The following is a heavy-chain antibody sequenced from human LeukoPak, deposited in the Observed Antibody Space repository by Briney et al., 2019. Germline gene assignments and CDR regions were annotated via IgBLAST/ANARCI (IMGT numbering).Heavy chain of an antibody. V-gene: IGHV3-23*01. D-gene: IGHD2-2*01. Sequence: GGSLRLSCVASGFTLSSYTINWVRRTPGKGLEWVSVISRRGDTKYYADSVKGRFTISRDNSKNTVFLQMNSLSADDTATYYCAKGGDVAVVPAAGPYYAMDVWGQGTTVTVSS. CDR2: ISRRGDTK. CDR1: GFTLSSYT. J-gene: IGHJ6*02. CDR3: AKGGDVAVVPAAGPYYAMDV.